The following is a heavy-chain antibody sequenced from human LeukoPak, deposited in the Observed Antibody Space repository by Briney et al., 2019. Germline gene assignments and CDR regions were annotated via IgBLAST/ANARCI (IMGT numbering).Heavy chain of an antibody. CDR3: AARGGFGELLYLDC. CDR1: GFTFSSYA. D-gene: IGHD3-10*01. Sequence: GGSLRLSCAASGFTFSSYAMSWVRQAPGKGLEWVSVIYSGGSTYYANSVKGRFTISRDNSNNTLYLHMNSLRAEDTAVYYCAARGGFGELLYLDCWGQGTLVSVSS. CDR2: IYSGGST. J-gene: IGHJ4*02. V-gene: IGHV3-23*03.